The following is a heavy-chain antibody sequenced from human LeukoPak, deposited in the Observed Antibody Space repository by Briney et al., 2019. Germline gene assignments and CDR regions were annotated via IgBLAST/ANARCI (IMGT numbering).Heavy chain of an antibody. D-gene: IGHD3-9*01. CDR2: ISYDGSNK. V-gene: IGHV3-30*03. CDR1: GFTFSSYG. CDR3: TTDSYDILTGYYGSPI. J-gene: IGHJ3*02. Sequence: PGGSLRLSCAASGFTFSSYGMHWVRPAPGKGLEWVAVISYDGSNKYYADSVKGRFTISRDNSKNTLYLQMNSLKTEDTAVYYCTTDSYDILTGYYGSPIWGQGTMVTVSS.